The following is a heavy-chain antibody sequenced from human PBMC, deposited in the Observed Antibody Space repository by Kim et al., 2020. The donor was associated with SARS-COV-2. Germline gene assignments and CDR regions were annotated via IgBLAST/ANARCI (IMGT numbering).Heavy chain of an antibody. CDR2: IYPGDSDT. V-gene: IGHV5-51*01. CDR3: AGPYCSGGSCYQTGFHY. Sequence: GESLKISCKGSGYSFTSYWIGWVRQMPGKGLEWMGIIYPGDSDTRYSPSFQGQVTISADKSISTAYLQWSSLKASDTAMYYCAGPYCSGGSCYQTGFHYWGQGTLVTVSS. CDR1: GYSFTSYW. D-gene: IGHD2-15*01. J-gene: IGHJ4*02.